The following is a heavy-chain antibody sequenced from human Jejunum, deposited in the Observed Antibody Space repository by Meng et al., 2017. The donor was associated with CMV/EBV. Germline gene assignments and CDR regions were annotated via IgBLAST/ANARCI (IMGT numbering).Heavy chain of an antibody. CDR1: GLTVSSNY. J-gene: IGHJ4*02. V-gene: IGHV3-66*01. Sequence: ESGGVLVQTGESLRLSCAASGLTVSSNYMSWLRQAPGKGLEWVSILYSSGITYYADSVKGRFTISRDNSKNTLYLQMNTLRAEDTSVYYCARWSGTYYDYWGQGTLVSVSS. CDR2: LYSSGIT. CDR3: ARWSGTYYDY. D-gene: IGHD1-26*01.